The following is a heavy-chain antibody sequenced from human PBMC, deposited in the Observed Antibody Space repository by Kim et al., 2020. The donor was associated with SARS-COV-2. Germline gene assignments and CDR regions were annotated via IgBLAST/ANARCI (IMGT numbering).Heavy chain of an antibody. CDR1: GGTFSSYA. CDR3: ARYCSSTSCYMGVSPNWFDP. CDR2: IIPIFGTA. Sequence: SVKVSCKASGGTFSSYAISWVRQAPGQGLEWMGGIIPIFGTANYAQKFQGRVTITADESTSTAYMELSSLRSEDTAVYYCARYCSSTSCYMGVSPNWFDPWGQGTLVTVSS. J-gene: IGHJ5*02. D-gene: IGHD2-2*02. V-gene: IGHV1-69*13.